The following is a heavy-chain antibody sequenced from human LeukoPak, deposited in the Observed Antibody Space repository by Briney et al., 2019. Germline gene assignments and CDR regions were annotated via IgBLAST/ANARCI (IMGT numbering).Heavy chain of an antibody. Sequence: GASVKVSCKASGGTFSSYSINWVRQAPGQGLEWMGGIVPIFGTANYAQKLQGRVTMTTDTSTSTAYMELRSLRSDDTAVYYCARDQAHYYDSSGYFNWFDPWGQGTLVTVSS. CDR2: IVPIFGTA. V-gene: IGHV1-69*05. D-gene: IGHD3-22*01. CDR3: ARDQAHYYDSSGYFNWFDP. CDR1: GGTFSSYS. J-gene: IGHJ5*02.